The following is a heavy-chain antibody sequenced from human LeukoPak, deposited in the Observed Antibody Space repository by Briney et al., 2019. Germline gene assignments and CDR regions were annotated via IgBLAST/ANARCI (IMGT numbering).Heavy chain of an antibody. J-gene: IGHJ4*02. Sequence: SETLSLTCTVSGGSISTYYWNWIRQAPGKGLEWIGYIYSSGSINYISSLKSRVTISVDTSKNQFSLTLHSVTAADAAVYYCARNTLYYNTRGHAALSGFDFWGQGTPVTVSS. CDR2: IYSSGSI. CDR3: ARNTLYYNTRGHAALSGFDF. CDR1: GGSISTYY. D-gene: IGHD3-22*01. V-gene: IGHV4-59*01.